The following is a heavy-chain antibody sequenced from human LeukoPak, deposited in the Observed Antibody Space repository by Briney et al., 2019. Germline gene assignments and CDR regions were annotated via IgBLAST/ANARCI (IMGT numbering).Heavy chain of an antibody. V-gene: IGHV1-2*02. Sequence: ASVKVSCKSSGYTFSAYFIHWVRQAPGQGLEWMGWISPNSGTTNYGQKFRGRVTMTRDRSITTFYMELSRLRSDDTAVYYCARRNNYDYESNNSLGSEVFDIWGQGTRVTVSS. CDR3: ARRNNYDYESNNSLGSEVFDI. J-gene: IGHJ3*02. CDR2: ISPNSGTT. CDR1: GYTFSAYF. D-gene: IGHD3-22*01.